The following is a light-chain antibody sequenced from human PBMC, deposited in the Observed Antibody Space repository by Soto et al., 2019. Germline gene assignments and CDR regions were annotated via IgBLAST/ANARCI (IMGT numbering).Light chain of an antibody. V-gene: IGKV2-28*01. CDR3: MQVLQTPRT. Sequence: DIVMTQSPLSLPVTPGEPASISCRSSQGLLHSNGYNYLDWYLQKPGQSPQLLIYLGSNRASGVPDRFSGSGSGTDFTLRISRVEAEDVGVYYCMQVLQTPRTFGQGTKVEIK. J-gene: IGKJ1*01. CDR1: QGLLHSNGYNY. CDR2: LGS.